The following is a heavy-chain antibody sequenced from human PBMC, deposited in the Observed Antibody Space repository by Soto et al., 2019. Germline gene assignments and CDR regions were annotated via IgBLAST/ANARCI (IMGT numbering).Heavy chain of an antibody. CDR3: ARIVESGYTIDFDL. D-gene: IGHD3-16*02. Sequence: QVQLQESGPGLVKPSQTLSLTCTVPGGSISSGDYYWTWIRQPPGKGLEWIGYIYYSGSTNYNPSLSRSVYLSGRTVQDQFSPKLGSVAAASPAVYYCARIVESGYTIDFDLWGRGTLVTVSS. J-gene: IGHJ2*01. CDR2: IYYSGST. V-gene: IGHV4-30-4*01. CDR1: GGSISSGDYY.